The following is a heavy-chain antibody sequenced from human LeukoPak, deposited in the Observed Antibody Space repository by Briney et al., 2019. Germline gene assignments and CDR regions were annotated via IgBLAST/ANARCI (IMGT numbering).Heavy chain of an antibody. D-gene: IGHD4-17*01. J-gene: IGHJ6*02. CDR2: INSDGSST. CDR3: ARDYGDYLGYYYGMDV. CDR1: GFTFSSYW. Sequence: GGSLRLSCAASGFTFSSYWMHWVRQAPGKGLVWVSRINSDGSSTSYADSVKGRFTISRDNAKNTLYLQMNSLRAEDTAVYYCARDYGDYLGYYYGMDVWGQGTTVTVSS. V-gene: IGHV3-74*01.